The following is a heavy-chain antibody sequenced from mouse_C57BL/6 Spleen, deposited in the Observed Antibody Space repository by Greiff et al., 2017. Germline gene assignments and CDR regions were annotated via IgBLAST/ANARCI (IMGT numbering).Heavy chain of an antibody. V-gene: IGHV1-18*01. CDR2: INPNNGGT. CDR3: ARDGGYGSSYWYFDV. D-gene: IGHD1-1*01. J-gene: IGHJ1*03. Sequence: EVQLQQSGPELVKPGASVKIPCKASGYTFTDYNMAWVKQSHGQSLEWIGDINPNNGGTIYNQKFKGKATLTVDTSSSTAYMELRSLTSDDTAVYYCARDGGYGSSYWYFDVWGTGTTVTVSS. CDR1: GYTFTDYN.